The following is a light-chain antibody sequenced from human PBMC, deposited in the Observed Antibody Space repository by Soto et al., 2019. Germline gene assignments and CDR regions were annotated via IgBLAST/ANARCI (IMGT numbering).Light chain of an antibody. V-gene: IGLV2-14*01. CDR1: SSDVGGYNY. J-gene: IGLJ2*01. CDR2: EVS. CDR3: QSYDSSLTNAV. Sequence: QSVLTQTASVTGSPGQSITISCTGTSSDVGGYNYVSWYQQHPGKAPKLMIYEVSIRPSGVSNRFSGSKSGNTASLAITGLRGEDEADYHCQSYDSSLTNAVFGGGTQLTVL.